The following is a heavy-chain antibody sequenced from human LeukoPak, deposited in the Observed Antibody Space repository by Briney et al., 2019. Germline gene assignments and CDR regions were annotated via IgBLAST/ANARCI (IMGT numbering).Heavy chain of an antibody. J-gene: IGHJ3*02. D-gene: IGHD4-17*01. V-gene: IGHV1-69*13. CDR2: IIPIFGTA. CDR3: ARATVTTSGDAFDI. Sequence: SVKVSCKASGGTFSSYAISWVRQAPGQGLEWMGGIIPIFGTANYAQKFQGGVTITADESTSTAYMELSSLRSEDTAVYYCARATVTTSGDAFDIWGQGTMVTVSS. CDR1: GGTFSSYA.